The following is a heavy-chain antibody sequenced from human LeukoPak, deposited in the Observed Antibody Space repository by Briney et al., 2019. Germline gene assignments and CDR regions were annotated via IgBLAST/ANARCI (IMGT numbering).Heavy chain of an antibody. Sequence: SETLSLTCAVYGGSFSGYYWSWIRQPPGKGLEWIGEINHSGSTNYNPSLKSRVTISVDTSKNQFSLKLSSVTAADTAVYYCARGFTVTIFGVANGWFDPWGQGTLVTASS. V-gene: IGHV4-34*01. J-gene: IGHJ5*02. CDR1: GGSFSGYY. CDR2: INHSGST. D-gene: IGHD3-3*01. CDR3: ARGFTVTIFGVANGWFDP.